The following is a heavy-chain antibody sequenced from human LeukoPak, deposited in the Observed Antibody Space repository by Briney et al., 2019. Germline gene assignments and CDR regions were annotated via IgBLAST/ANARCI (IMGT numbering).Heavy chain of an antibody. V-gene: IGHV4-4*07. D-gene: IGHD6-19*01. J-gene: IGHJ4*02. CDR1: GGSISTYS. CDR2: VVTTTT. Sequence: ASETLSLTCTVSGGSISTYSWTWVRQSPGKGLEWIGSVVTTTTKYSPALRSRVAISVDTSKNQFSLRLESVTTADTVVYYCARDTTVASGMQFWGQGALVTVSS. CDR3: ARDTTVASGMQF.